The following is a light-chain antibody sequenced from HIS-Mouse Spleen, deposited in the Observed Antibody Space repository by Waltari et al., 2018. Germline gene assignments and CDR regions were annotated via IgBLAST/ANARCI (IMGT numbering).Light chain of an antibody. J-gene: IGLJ1*01. CDR3: SSYAGSNNEV. CDR2: EVS. CDR1: SSDVGGYNY. V-gene: IGLV2-8*01. Sequence: QSALTQPPSASGSPGQSVTISCTGTSSDVGGYNYVSWYQQHPGKAPKLMIYEVSKRPSGVPDRFPGSKSGNTASLTVSGLQAEDEADYYCSSYAGSNNEVFGTGTKVTVL.